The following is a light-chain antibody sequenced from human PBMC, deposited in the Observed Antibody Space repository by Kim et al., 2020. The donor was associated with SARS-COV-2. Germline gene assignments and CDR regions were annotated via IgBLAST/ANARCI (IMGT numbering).Light chain of an antibody. Sequence: QLTQSPSTLSASVGDTVTITCRASQNINSWLAWYQQKPGKAPKFLIYDASDLRSGVPSRFRGRGSGTQFTLTISGLQPDDFATYYCQQYNSYSYSFGQGTKLEI. CDR1: QNINSW. CDR2: DAS. V-gene: IGKV1-5*01. CDR3: QQYNSYSYS. J-gene: IGKJ2*01.